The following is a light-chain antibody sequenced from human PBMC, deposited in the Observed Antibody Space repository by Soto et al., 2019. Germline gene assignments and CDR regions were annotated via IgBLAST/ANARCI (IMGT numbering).Light chain of an antibody. J-gene: IGKJ1*01. Sequence: DSQMTQSPSSLSASVGDRVTITCRASQSISSYLNWDQQKPGKAPKLLIYAASSLQSGVPSRFSGSGSGTDFTLTISSLQPEDFATYYCQQSYSTPRTFRQGTKVEIK. V-gene: IGKV1-39*01. CDR2: AAS. CDR1: QSISSY. CDR3: QQSYSTPRT.